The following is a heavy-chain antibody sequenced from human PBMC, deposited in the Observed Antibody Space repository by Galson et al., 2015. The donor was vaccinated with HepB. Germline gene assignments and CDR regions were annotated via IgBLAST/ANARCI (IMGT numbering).Heavy chain of an antibody. CDR1: GFTFRSHW. V-gene: IGHV3-74*01. CDR3: GRGIEVVPDASGMDV. D-gene: IGHD2-2*01. Sequence: SLRLSCAATGFTFRSHWMHWVRQTPGKGLVWVARIHRDGSSTNYADSAKGRFTISRDNAKNTVYLQMSSLGAEDTAVYYCGRGIEVVPDASGMDVWGQGTKVTV. CDR2: IHRDGSST. J-gene: IGHJ6*02.